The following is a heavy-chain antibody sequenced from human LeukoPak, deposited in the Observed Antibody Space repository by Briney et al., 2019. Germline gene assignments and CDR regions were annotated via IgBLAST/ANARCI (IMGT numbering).Heavy chain of an antibody. CDR3: ARLVTINTVTTARYWYFDL. CDR2: SYYSGST. J-gene: IGHJ2*01. D-gene: IGHD4-17*01. V-gene: IGHV4-39*01. Sequence: PSETLSLTCTVSSGSISSSSYYWGWIRQPPGKGLEWIGSSYYSGSTYYNPSLKSRVTISVDTSKNQFSLRLSSVTAADTAVYFCARLVTINTVTTARYWYFDLWAVAPSSLSPQ. CDR1: SGSISSSSYY.